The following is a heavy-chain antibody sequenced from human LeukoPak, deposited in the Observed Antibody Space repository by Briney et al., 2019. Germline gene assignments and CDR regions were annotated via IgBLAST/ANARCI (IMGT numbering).Heavy chain of an antibody. CDR3: ARSTTPNENEYFEH. CDR2: INPNSGGT. V-gene: IGHV1-2*02. J-gene: IGHJ1*01. CDR1: GYTFTGFY. Sequence: ASVKVSCKASGYTFTGFYIHWVRQAPGQGLEWMGWINPNSGGTNYIQKFQGRVTMTRDTSISTAYMELSRLRSDDTAVYYCARSTTPNENEYFEHWGQGTLVTVS. D-gene: IGHD2/OR15-2a*01.